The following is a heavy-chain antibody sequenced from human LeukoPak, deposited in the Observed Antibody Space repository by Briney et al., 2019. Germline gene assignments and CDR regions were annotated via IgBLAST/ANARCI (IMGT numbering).Heavy chain of an antibody. J-gene: IGHJ4*02. Sequence: PGGSLRLSCAASGFTFSTYGMHWVRQAPGKGLEWVAFIQYDGSNKYYADSVKGRFTISRDNSKNTLYLQMNSLRVEVTAVYYCARGHHHSVVVVITLDHWGQGTLVTVSS. CDR1: GFTFSTYG. CDR2: IQYDGSNK. D-gene: IGHD3-22*01. V-gene: IGHV3-30*02. CDR3: ARGHHHSVVVVITLDH.